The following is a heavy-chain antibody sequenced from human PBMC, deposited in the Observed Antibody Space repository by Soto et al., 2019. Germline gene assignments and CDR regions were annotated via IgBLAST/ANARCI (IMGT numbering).Heavy chain of an antibody. D-gene: IGHD2-2*01. CDR2: ISAYNGNT. CDR3: ARVGDIVVVPAAMSGYNWFDP. V-gene: IGHV1-18*01. Sequence: ASVEVSCKASGYTFTSYGSSWVRQAPGQGLEWMGWISAYNGNTNYAQKLQGRVTMTTDTSTSTAYMELRSLRSDDTAVYYCARVGDIVVVPAAMSGYNWFDPWGQGTLVTVSS. CDR1: GYTFTSYG. J-gene: IGHJ5*02.